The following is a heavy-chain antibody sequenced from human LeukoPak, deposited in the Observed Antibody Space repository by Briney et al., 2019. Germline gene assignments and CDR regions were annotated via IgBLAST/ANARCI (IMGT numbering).Heavy chain of an antibody. D-gene: IGHD3-10*01. CDR1: GFTFSDYY. Sequence: GGSLRLSCAASGFTFSDYYMSWVRQAPGKGLEWVANIKKDGSEKYSVDSVKGRFTISRDNTKKSLYLQMNSLRAEDMAVYYCARVGTSGSLDYWGQGTLVTVSS. J-gene: IGHJ4*02. V-gene: IGHV3-7*01. CDR2: IKKDGSEK. CDR3: ARVGTSGSLDY.